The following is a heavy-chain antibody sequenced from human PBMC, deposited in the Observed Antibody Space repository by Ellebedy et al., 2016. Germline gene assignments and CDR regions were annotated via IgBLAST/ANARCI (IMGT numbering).Heavy chain of an antibody. D-gene: IGHD4-17*01. CDR2: ISSSSSYI. CDR1: GFTFSSYS. CDR3: ARDLLDLAVTALDY. V-gene: IGHV3-21*01. J-gene: IGHJ4*02. Sequence: GGSLRLSCAASGFTFSSYSMNWVRQAPGKGLEWVSSISSSSSYIYYADSVKGRFTISRDNAKNSLYLQMNSLRAEDTAVYYCARDLLDLAVTALDYWGQGTLVTVSS.